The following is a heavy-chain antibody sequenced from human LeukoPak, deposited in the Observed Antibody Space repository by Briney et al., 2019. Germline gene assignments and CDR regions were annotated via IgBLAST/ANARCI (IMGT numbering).Heavy chain of an antibody. CDR3: ARDWITMVRGVPTFDY. CDR2: ISAYNGNT. Sequence: ASVKVSCKASGYTFTSSGISWVRQAPGQGLEWMGWISAYNGNTNYAQKLQGRVTMTTDTSTSTAYMELRSLRSDDTAVYYCARDWITMVRGVPTFDYWGQGTLVTVSS. CDR1: GYTFTSSG. V-gene: IGHV1-18*01. J-gene: IGHJ4*02. D-gene: IGHD3-10*01.